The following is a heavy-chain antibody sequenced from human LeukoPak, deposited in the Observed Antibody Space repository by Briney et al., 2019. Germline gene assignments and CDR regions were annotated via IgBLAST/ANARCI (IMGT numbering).Heavy chain of an antibody. J-gene: IGHJ4*02. V-gene: IGHV3-64*01. CDR1: GFTFSSYA. Sequence: SGGSLRLSCAASGFTFSSYAMHWVRQAPGKGLEYVSAISSNGGSTYYANSVKGRFTISRDNSENTLYLQMGSLRAEDMAVYYCARVRSSSGSYYNACDYWGQGTLVTVSS. D-gene: IGHD3-10*01. CDR3: ARVRSSSGSYYNACDY. CDR2: ISSNGGST.